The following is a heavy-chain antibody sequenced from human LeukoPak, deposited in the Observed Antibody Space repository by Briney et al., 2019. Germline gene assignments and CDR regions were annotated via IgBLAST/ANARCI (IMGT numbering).Heavy chain of an antibody. J-gene: IGHJ3*02. Sequence: GGSLRLSCAASGFTFSRSWMSWVRQAPGKGLEWVANINTDGSGKEYVDSVKGRFTISRDNAKNSLYLEMNSLRAEDTAVYYCARDHYDSGDRYYGAFDIWGQGTMVTVSS. CDR1: GFTFSRSW. CDR2: INTDGSGK. D-gene: IGHD3-22*01. CDR3: ARDHYDSGDRYYGAFDI. V-gene: IGHV3-7*01.